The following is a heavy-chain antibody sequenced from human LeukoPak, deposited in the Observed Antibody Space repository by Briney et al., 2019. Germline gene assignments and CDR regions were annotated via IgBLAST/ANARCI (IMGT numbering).Heavy chain of an antibody. J-gene: IGHJ4*02. V-gene: IGHV3-30*18. Sequence: GGSLRLSCAASGFTFSSYGMHWVRQAPGKGLEWVAVISYDGSNKYYADSVKGRLTISRDNSKNTLYLQMNSLRAEDTAVYYRAEVQRYQLLRGYFDYWGQGTLVTVSS. CDR2: ISYDGSNK. CDR3: AEVQRYQLLRGYFDY. D-gene: IGHD2-2*01. CDR1: GFTFSSYG.